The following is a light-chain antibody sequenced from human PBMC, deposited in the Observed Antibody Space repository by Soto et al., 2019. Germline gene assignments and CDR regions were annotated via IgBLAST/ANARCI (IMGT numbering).Light chain of an antibody. CDR2: GAS. J-gene: IGKJ1*01. CDR1: QSVSSN. V-gene: IGKV3-15*01. CDR3: QQYNNWART. Sequence: EIVMTQSPATLSVSPGERATLSCRASQSVSSNLAWYQQKPGQAPRRLIYGASTRATGIPARFNGSGSGTEFTLTLSGLQSEEFAGYYCQQYNNWARTFGQGTKVEIK.